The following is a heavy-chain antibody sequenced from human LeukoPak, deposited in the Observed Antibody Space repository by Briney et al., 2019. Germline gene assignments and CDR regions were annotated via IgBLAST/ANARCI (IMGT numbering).Heavy chain of an antibody. CDR1: GYSFTSYW. D-gene: IGHD2-2*01. J-gene: IGHJ4*02. CDR3: ASPPTRECSSISCPLSY. V-gene: IGHV5-51*01. CDR2: IYPGDSDT. Sequence: GKSLKISCKGSGYSFTSYWIAWVRQMPGKGLEWMGIIYPGDSDTRYSPSFQGQVIISVDKSVSAAYLQWSSLKASDTAMYYCASPPTRECSSISCPLSYWGQGTLVTVSS.